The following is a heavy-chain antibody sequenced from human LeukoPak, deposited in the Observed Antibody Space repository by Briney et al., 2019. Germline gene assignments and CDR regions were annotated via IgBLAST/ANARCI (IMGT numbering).Heavy chain of an antibody. Sequence: HGESLLLSCTGSGYKFTSYWIGWDRQMPGKCLPWMVIISPGDSDTSYNPSFQGQVTISADNSISAAYLQWSSLKASDTAMYYCARHPDCTRTSCYVDYYGIDVWGQGTTVTVS. D-gene: IGHD2-2*01. CDR2: ISPGDSDT. V-gene: IGHV5-51*01. CDR1: GYKFTSYW. CDR3: ARHPDCTRTSCYVDYYGIDV. J-gene: IGHJ6*02.